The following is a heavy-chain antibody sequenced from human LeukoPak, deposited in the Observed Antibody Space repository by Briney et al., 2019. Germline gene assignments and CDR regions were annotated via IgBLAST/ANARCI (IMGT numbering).Heavy chain of an antibody. J-gene: IGHJ6*03. CDR2: IAYDGNNT. CDR1: GFIFSDYG. CDR3: AKTTDNYYYYYMDV. Sequence: GRSLRLSCVASGFIFSDYGIQWVRQAPGKGLEWVAVIAYDGNNTYYGDSVRGRFTISRDNSKKMVYLEMNSLRAEDTAVYYCAKTTDNYYYYYMDVWGKGTTVTVSS. D-gene: IGHD4-17*01. V-gene: IGHV3-30*18.